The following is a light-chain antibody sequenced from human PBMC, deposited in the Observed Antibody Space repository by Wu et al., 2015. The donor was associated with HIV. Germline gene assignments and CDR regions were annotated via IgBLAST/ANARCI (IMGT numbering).Light chain of an antibody. CDR2: AAS. CDR3: QQYNNWPPT. CDR1: RSINSL. J-gene: IGKJ3*01. Sequence: LTQSPATLSLSPGERATLSCRASRSINSLLSWYQHKPDQPPRLLIYAASQRATGIPARFSGRGSGTEFTLTISSLQSEDFAIHFCQQYNNWPPTFGPGTKVDIK. V-gene: IGKV3D-15*01.